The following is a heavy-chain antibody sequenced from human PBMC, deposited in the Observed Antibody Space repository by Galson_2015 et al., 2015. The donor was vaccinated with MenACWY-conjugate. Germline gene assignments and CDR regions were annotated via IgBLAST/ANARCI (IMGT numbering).Heavy chain of an antibody. V-gene: IGHV3-48*02. Sequence: SLRLSCAASGFTFSTYSMNWVRQAPGKGLEWVSYTSSSSSTIYYADSAKGRFTISRDNAKNSLYLQMNTLRDEDTAVYYCARVPGYSYGYYDWWGQGTLVTVSS. CDR1: GFTFSTYS. D-gene: IGHD5-18*01. J-gene: IGHJ4*02. CDR3: ARVPGYSYGYYDW. CDR2: TSSSSSTI.